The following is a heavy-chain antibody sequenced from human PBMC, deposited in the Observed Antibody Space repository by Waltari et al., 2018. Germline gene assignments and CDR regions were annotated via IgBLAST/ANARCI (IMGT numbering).Heavy chain of an antibody. Sequence: QVQLQESGPGLVKPSETLSLTCAVSGYSISSGYYWGWIRQPPGKGLEWIGSIYHSGSTYYNPSLKSRVTISVDTSKNQFSLKLSSVTAADTAVYYCARGHSSSWYGAGLDWGQGTLVTVSS. CDR3: ARGHSSSWYGAGLD. CDR1: GYSISSGYY. V-gene: IGHV4-38-2*01. CDR2: IYHSGST. D-gene: IGHD6-13*01. J-gene: IGHJ4*02.